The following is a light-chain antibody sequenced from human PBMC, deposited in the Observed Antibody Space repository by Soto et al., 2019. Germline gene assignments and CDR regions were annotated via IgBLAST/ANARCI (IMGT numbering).Light chain of an antibody. CDR1: NIGSKS. V-gene: IGLV3-21*02. Sequence: SYELTQPPSVSVAPGQTARVTCGGNNIGSKSVHWYQHKPGQATVLIVYDGRDRPSRIPERFSGSNSGNTATLTISGVEAGDEADYYCQVWDSSSDHYVFGTGTKLTVL. CDR3: QVWDSSSDHYV. CDR2: DGR. J-gene: IGLJ1*01.